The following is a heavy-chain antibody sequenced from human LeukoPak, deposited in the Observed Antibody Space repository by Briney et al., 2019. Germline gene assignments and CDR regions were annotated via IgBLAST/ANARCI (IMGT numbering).Heavy chain of an antibody. D-gene: IGHD3-9*01. V-gene: IGHV3-30*04. CDR1: GFTFSSYA. Sequence: GGSLRLSCAASGFTFSSYAMHWVRQAPGKGLEWVAVISYDGSNKYYADSVKGRFTISSDNSKNTLYLQMNSLRAEDTAVYYCARGVVRYFDWLLSWFDYWGQGTLVTVSS. CDR2: ISYDGSNK. J-gene: IGHJ4*02. CDR3: ARGVVRYFDWLLSWFDY.